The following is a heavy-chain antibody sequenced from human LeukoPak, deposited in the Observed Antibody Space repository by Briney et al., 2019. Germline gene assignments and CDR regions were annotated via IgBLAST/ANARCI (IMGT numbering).Heavy chain of an antibody. V-gene: IGHV3-48*03. J-gene: IGHJ3*02. CDR1: GFTFSSYE. D-gene: IGHD3-3*01. CDR3: AREILHEITIFGVAQDAFDI. CDR2: ISSSGSTI. Sequence: GGSLRLSCAASGFTFSSYEMNWVRQAPGKGLEGVSYISSSGSTIYYADSVKGRFTISRDNAKNSLYLQMNSLRAEDTAVYYCAREILHEITIFGVAQDAFDIWGQGTMVTVSS.